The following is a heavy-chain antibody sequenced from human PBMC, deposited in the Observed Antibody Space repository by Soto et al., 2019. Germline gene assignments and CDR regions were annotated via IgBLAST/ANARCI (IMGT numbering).Heavy chain of an antibody. CDR1: GYSFTAYY. Sequence: QVQLVQSGAEVKKPGASVKVSCKAAGYSFTAYYIHWVRQAPGQGFEWMGWINPTSGGTNYAQKFQGRVTVTRDTSISTAYMELTRLRSDDTAVYYCARDLGGLGDPFENWGQGTRVTVSS. D-gene: IGHD3-16*01. V-gene: IGHV1-2*02. J-gene: IGHJ4*02. CDR2: INPTSGGT. CDR3: ARDLGGLGDPFEN.